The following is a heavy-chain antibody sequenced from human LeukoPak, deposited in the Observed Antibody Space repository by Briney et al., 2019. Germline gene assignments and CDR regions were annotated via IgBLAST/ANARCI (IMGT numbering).Heavy chain of an antibody. Sequence: GGSLRLSCAASGFTFSNAWMSWVRQAPGKGLELVGRIQSKTDSGTTDYAATVKGRFTISRDDSKNTLYLQMSSLKTDDTAVYYCTTELYCGGDCYPGAWGQGTLVTVSS. J-gene: IGHJ5*02. CDR2: IQSKTDSGTT. CDR3: TTELYCGGDCYPGA. V-gene: IGHV3-15*01. D-gene: IGHD2-21*02. CDR1: GFTFSNAW.